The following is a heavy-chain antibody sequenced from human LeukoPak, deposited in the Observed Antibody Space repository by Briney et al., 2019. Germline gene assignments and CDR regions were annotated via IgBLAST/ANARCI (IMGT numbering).Heavy chain of an antibody. V-gene: IGHV4-39*07. CDR1: GGSISSSSYY. Sequence: SETLSLTCTVSGGSISSSSYYWGWIRQPPGKGLEWIGSIYYSGSTYYNPSLKSRVTISVDTSKNQFSLKLSSVTAADTAVYYCARDRRGIAGYYFDYWGQGTLVTVSS. CDR3: ARDRRGIAGYYFDY. J-gene: IGHJ4*02. D-gene: IGHD6-13*01. CDR2: IYYSGST.